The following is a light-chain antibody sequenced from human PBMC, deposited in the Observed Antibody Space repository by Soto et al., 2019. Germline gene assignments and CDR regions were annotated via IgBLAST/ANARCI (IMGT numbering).Light chain of an antibody. Sequence: QSVLTQPPSASGTPGQRVTISCSGSSSNIGSNYVYWYQQLPGTAPKLLIYSNNQRPSGVPDRFSGSKSGTSASLAISGLQADDEADYYCCSYAGNYTFFGGGTKLTVL. CDR1: SSNIGSNY. CDR2: SNN. J-gene: IGLJ2*01. V-gene: IGLV1-47*02. CDR3: CSYAGNYTF.